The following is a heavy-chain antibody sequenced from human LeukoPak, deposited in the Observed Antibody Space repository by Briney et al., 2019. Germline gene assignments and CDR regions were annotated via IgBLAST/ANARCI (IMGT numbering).Heavy chain of an antibody. CDR2: IYYSGST. D-gene: IGHD2-15*01. CDR3: ASGYCSGGSCHFDY. CDR1: GGSISSSSYY. Sequence: PSETLSLTCTVSGGSISSSSYYWGWIRQPPGKGLEWIGYIYYSGSTNYNPSLKSRVTISVDTSKNQFSLKLSSVTAADTAVYYCASGYCSGGSCHFDYWGQGTLVTVSS. V-gene: IGHV4-61*05. J-gene: IGHJ4*02.